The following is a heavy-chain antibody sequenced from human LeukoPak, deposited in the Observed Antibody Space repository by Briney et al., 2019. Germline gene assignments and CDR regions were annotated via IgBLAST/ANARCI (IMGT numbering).Heavy chain of an antibody. CDR2: SDGINT. Sequence: GGSLRLSCAASGFTFSNYWMHWLRQARGKGLVWVSRSDGINTSYADYVKGRFTISRDNAKNTLNLQMNSLRAEDTAVYYCAKDRWNSYGAWYYYYMDVWGKGTTVTVSS. D-gene: IGHD5-18*01. CDR3: AKDRWNSYGAWYYYYMDV. V-gene: IGHV3-74*01. J-gene: IGHJ6*03. CDR1: GFTFSNYW.